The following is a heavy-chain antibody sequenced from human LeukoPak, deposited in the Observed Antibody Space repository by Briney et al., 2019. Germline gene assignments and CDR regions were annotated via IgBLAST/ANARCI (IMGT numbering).Heavy chain of an antibody. CDR3: ARGGVGVNPFDP. V-gene: IGHV4-59*01. CDR2: IFHSGPT. J-gene: IGHJ5*02. CDR1: GDSITSSY. Sequence: SETLSLTCTVSGDSITSSYWSWIRQSPGTGLEWIGYIFHSGPTPYNPSLSSRVSMSVDTSRNQVSLKLTSVTAADTAVYYCARGGVGVNPFDPWGQGTLVTVSS. D-gene: IGHD3-22*01.